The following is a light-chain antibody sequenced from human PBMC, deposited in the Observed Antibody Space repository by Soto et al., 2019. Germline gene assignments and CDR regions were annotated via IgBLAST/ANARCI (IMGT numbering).Light chain of an antibody. J-gene: IGKJ1*01. CDR2: AAS. Sequence: DIQMTQSPSSLSASVGDKVTITCRASQGISNYLAWYQQKPGKVPKLLIYAASTLQSGVPSRFSGSGSGTDFTLTISSLQPEDVATYYCQKYNSAGTFGQGTKV. CDR3: QKYNSAGT. CDR1: QGISNY. V-gene: IGKV1-27*01.